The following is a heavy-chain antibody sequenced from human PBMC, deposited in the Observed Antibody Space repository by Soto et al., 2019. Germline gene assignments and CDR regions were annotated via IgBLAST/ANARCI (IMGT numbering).Heavy chain of an antibody. CDR3: ARDRSASYDFWSGYPSLYGMDV. Sequence: PGGSLRLSCAASGFTFSSYEMNWVRRAPGKGLEWVSYISSSGSTIYYADSVKGRFTISRDNAKNSLYLQMNSLRAEDTAVYYCARDRSASYDFWSGYPSLYGMDVWGQGTTVTVSS. D-gene: IGHD3-3*01. CDR1: GFTFSSYE. V-gene: IGHV3-48*03. J-gene: IGHJ6*02. CDR2: ISSSGSTI.